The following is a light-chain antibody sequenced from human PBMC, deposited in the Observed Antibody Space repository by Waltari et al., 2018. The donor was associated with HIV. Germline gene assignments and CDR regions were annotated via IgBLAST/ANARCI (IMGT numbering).Light chain of an antibody. J-gene: IGLJ2*01. Sequence: SSELTQDPAVSVALGQTVRITCHGNSLRSYYVSWYQEKPGLAPILVIYDNNNRPSGIPDRFSGSSSGDTASLTITGAQAEDEADYYCNSRDSSGNHVLFGGGTKLTVL. CDR3: NSRDSSGNHVL. CDR2: DNN. V-gene: IGLV3-19*01. CDR1: SLRSYY.